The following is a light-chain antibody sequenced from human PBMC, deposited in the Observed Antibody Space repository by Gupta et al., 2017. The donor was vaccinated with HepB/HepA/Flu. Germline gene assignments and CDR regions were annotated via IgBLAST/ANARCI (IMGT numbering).Light chain of an antibody. Sequence: SELTQAPAVSVAFGQTVRITCQGDSLRSYYASWYQQKPGQAPVLVIYGKNNRPSGIPDRFSGSSSGNTASLTITGAQAEDEADYYCNSRDSSGNHLVFGGGTKLTVL. J-gene: IGLJ2*01. CDR2: GKN. CDR1: SLRSYY. CDR3: NSRDSSGNHLV. V-gene: IGLV3-19*01.